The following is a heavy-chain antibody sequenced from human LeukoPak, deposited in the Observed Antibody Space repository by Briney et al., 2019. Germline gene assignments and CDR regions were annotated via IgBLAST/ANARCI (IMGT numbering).Heavy chain of an antibody. CDR1: DGSINTYD. CDR3: AGEHKGGYRFDY. V-gene: IGHV4-59*01. D-gene: IGHD3-22*01. Sequence: SETLSLTCTVSDGSINTYDWSWIRQPPGKGLEWIGYIYYGGSTIYNPSLKSRVTISLDTSRNQFSLKLNSATAADTAVYYCAGEHKGGYRFDYWGQGTLVTVSS. J-gene: IGHJ4*02. CDR2: IYYGGST.